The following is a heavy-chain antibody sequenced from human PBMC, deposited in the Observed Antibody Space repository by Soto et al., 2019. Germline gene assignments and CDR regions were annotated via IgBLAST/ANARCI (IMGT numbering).Heavy chain of an antibody. Sequence: ASVKVSCKASGGTFSRYAISWVRQAPGQGLEWMGGIIPIFGTANYAQKFQGRVTITADESTSTAYMELSSLRSEDTAVYYCARFSPTGERLEDYWGQGTLVTVSS. J-gene: IGHJ4*02. CDR3: ARFSPTGERLEDY. V-gene: IGHV1-69*13. CDR1: GGTFSRYA. CDR2: IIPIFGTA. D-gene: IGHD7-27*01.